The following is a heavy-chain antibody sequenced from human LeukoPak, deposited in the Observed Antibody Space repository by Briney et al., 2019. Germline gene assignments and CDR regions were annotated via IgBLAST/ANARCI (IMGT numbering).Heavy chain of an antibody. J-gene: IGHJ6*03. V-gene: IGHV4-59*01. D-gene: IGHD1-14*01. CDR1: GGSISSYY. CDR3: ARSEGGSYYYYMDV. CDR2: IYYSGST. Sequence: SETLSLTCTVSGGSISSYYWSWIRQPPGKGLEWIGYIYYSGSTNYNPSLKSRVTTSVDTSKNQFSLKLSSVTAADTAVYYCARSEGGSYYYYMDVWGKGTTVTVSS.